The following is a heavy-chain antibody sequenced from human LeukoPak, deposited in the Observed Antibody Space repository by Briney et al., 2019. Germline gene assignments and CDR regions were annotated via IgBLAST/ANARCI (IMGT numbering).Heavy chain of an antibody. Sequence: GGSLRLSCAASGFTFSSYGTHWVRQAPGKGLEWVAAISYDGSNKYYADSVKGRFTISRDNSKNTLYLQMNSLRAEDTAVYYCAKGKYSRAIHNWFDPWGQGTLVTVSS. V-gene: IGHV3-30*18. CDR1: GFTFSSYG. CDR2: ISYDGSNK. CDR3: AKGKYSRAIHNWFDP. J-gene: IGHJ5*02. D-gene: IGHD6-6*01.